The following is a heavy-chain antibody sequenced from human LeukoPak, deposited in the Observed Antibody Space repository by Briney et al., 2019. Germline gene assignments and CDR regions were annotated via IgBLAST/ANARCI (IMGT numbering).Heavy chain of an antibody. CDR1: GGTFSSYA. J-gene: IGHJ4*02. D-gene: IGHD1-26*01. CDR2: IIPIFGTA. CDR3: ARESGGVGATTPLSY. Sequence: SVKVSCKASGGTFSSYAISWVRQAPGQGLEWMGGIIPIFGTANYAQKFQGRVTITTDESTSTGYMELSSLRSEDTAVYYCARESGGVGATTPLSYWGQGTLVTVSS. V-gene: IGHV1-69*05.